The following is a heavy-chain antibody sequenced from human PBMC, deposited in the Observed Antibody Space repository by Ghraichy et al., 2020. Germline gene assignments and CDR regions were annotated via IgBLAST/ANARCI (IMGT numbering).Heavy chain of an antibody. J-gene: IGHJ6*02. Sequence: GGSLRLSCVASGLMFSPNTMNWVRQAPGKGLEWVSSISSSARYIYYADSVKGRFTISRDNTKNSLYLQMNSLRAEDTAVYYCSRGGGDGTRVHYHMYVWGLGATVTVSS. D-gene: IGHD2-21*01. CDR3: SRGGGDGTRVHYHMYV. CDR2: ISSSARYI. V-gene: IGHV3-21*01. CDR1: GLMFSPNT.